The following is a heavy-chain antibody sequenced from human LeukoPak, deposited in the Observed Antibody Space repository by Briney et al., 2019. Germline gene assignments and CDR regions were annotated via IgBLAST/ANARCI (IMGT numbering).Heavy chain of an antibody. Sequence: GGSLRLSCAAPGFTFSSYSMNWVRQAPGKGLEWVSSISSSSSYIYYEDSVKGRFTISRDNAKNSLYLQMNSLRAEDTAVYYCARDYDSSGYTPDYWGQGTLVTVSS. V-gene: IGHV3-21*01. J-gene: IGHJ4*02. D-gene: IGHD3-22*01. CDR2: ISSSSSYI. CDR3: ARDYDSSGYTPDY. CDR1: GFTFSSYS.